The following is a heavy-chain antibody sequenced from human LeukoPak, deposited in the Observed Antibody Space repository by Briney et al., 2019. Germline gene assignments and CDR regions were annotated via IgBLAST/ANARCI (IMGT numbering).Heavy chain of an antibody. D-gene: IGHD3-10*01. Sequence: KPSETLSLTCTVSGGSISSYYWSWIRQPPGKGLECIGYIYYSGSTNYNPSLKSRVTISVDTSKNQFSLKLSSVTAADTAVYYCATSMVRGVSAKGYGMDVWGQGTTVTVSS. CDR1: GGSISSYY. CDR2: IYYSGST. J-gene: IGHJ6*02. V-gene: IGHV4-59*01. CDR3: ATSMVRGVSAKGYGMDV.